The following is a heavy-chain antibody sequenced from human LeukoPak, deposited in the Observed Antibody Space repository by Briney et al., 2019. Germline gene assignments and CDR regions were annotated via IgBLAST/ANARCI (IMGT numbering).Heavy chain of an antibody. CDR3: ARDGVVVPAAIGYYYYYMDV. J-gene: IGHJ6*03. V-gene: IGHV3-21*01. Sequence: GGSLRLSCAASGFTFSSYSMNWVRQAPGKGLEWVSSISSSSSYIYYADSVKGRFTISGDNAKNSLYLQVNSLRAEDTAAYYCARDGVVVPAAIGYYYYYMDVWGKGTTVTVSS. CDR1: GFTFSSYS. CDR2: ISSSSSYI. D-gene: IGHD2-2*01.